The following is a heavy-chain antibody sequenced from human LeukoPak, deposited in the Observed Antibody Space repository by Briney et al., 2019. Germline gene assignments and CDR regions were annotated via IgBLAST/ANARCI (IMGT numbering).Heavy chain of an antibody. CDR2: IIPIFGTP. D-gene: IGHD3-22*01. CDR3: ARDQTYYYDSSGSVSFDI. Sequence: ASVKVSCKASGGTFSSYAISWVRQAPGQGLEWMGGIIPIFGTPNYAQKFQGRVTITADISTSTAYMELSSLRSEDPAVYYCARDQTYYYDSSGSVSFDIWGQGTMVTVSS. CDR1: GGTFSSYA. J-gene: IGHJ3*02. V-gene: IGHV1-69*06.